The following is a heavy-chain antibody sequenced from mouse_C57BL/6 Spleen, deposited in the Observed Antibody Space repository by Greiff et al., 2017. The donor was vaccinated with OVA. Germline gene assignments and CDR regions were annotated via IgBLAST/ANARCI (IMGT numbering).Heavy chain of an antibody. CDR2: IWSGGST. J-gene: IGHJ4*01. CDR3: ARNVPGYDYDAMDY. D-gene: IGHD1-2*01. CDR1: GFSFTSYG. V-gene: IGHV2-2*01. Sequence: VQGVESGPGLVQPSQCLSITCTVSGFSFTSYGVHWVRQSPGKGLEWLGVIWSGGSTDNNAAFISSLSTSKYKSKCQVILKMNSQQADATAIYNCARNVPGYDYDAMDYWGKGTSVTVSS.